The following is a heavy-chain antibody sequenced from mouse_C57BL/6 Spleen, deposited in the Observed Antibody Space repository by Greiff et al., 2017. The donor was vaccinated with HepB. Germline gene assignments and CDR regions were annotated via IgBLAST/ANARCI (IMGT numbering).Heavy chain of an antibody. D-gene: IGHD2-4*01. CDR3: ARRRNYDYVYYAMDY. V-gene: IGHV1-39*01. CDR1: GYSFTDYN. Sequence: VHVKQSGPELVKPGASVKISCKASGYSFTDYNMNWVKQSNGKSLEWIGVINPNYGTTSYNQKLKGKATLTVDQSSSTAYMQVNSLTSEDSAVYYCARRRNYDYVYYAMDYWGQGTSVTVSS. J-gene: IGHJ4*01. CDR2: INPNYGTT.